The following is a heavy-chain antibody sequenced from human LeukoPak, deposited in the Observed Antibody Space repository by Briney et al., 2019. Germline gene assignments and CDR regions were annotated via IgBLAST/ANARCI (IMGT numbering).Heavy chain of an antibody. J-gene: IGHJ5*02. D-gene: IGHD6-13*01. CDR3: ARDPKDRQDESSRWRHHWFDP. Sequence: ASVKVSCKASGYTFTSYGISWVRQAPGQGVEWMGWISAYNGNTNYAQKLQGRVTMTTDTSTSTAYMELRSLRSDDTAVYYRARDPKDRQDESSRWRHHWFDPWGQGTLVTVSS. CDR2: ISAYNGNT. CDR1: GYTFTSYG. V-gene: IGHV1-18*01.